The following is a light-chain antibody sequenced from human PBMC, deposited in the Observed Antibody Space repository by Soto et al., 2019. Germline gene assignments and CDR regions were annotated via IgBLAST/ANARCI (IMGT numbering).Light chain of an antibody. Sequence: DIPMTQSPSSVSACVGDRVTFSCRASQGIARFLAWYHQKSGQAPKFLIFAASTLQLEFPSRFSPSGSGTVFTLTINSLLTEDFSTYYFQQLNSFPYTFGHGTKL. J-gene: IGKJ2*01. CDR2: AAS. V-gene: IGKV1-12*01. CDR3: QQLNSFPYT. CDR1: QGIARF.